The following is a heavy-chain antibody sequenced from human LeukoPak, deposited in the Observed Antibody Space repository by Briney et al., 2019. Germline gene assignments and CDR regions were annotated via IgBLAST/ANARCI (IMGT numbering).Heavy chain of an antibody. CDR1: GYTFTGYY. Sequence: ASVKVSCNASGYTFTGYYMHRVRQAPGQGLEWMGWINPNSGGTNYAQKFQGRVTMTRDTSISTAYMELSRLRSDDTAVYYCARGGDLAYCGGDCYSAFGYWGQGTLVTVSS. J-gene: IGHJ4*02. V-gene: IGHV1-2*02. CDR3: ARGGDLAYCGGDCYSAFGY. D-gene: IGHD2-21*02. CDR2: INPNSGGT.